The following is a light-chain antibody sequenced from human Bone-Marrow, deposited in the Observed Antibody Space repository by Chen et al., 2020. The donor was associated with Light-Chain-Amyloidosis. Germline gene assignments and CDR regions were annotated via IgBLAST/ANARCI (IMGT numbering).Light chain of an antibody. CDR3: QSADSSGTYEVI. V-gene: IGLV3-25*03. CDR2: RYT. CDR1: DLPTKY. J-gene: IGLJ2*01. Sequence: SYELTQPPSVSVSPGQTARITCSGDDLPTKYAYWYQQKPGQAPVLVIHRYTERPSGISWRVSGSSSGTTATLTISGVKAEDEADYHCQSADSSGTYEVIFGGGTKLTVL.